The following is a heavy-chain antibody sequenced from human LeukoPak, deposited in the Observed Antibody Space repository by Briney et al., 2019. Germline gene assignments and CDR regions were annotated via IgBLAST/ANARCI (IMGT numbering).Heavy chain of an antibody. CDR2: ISGSGDST. CDR3: AKDRGRYYDSNGYYWGYCFDS. CDR1: GFTFSSYA. D-gene: IGHD3-22*01. Sequence: GGSLRLSCAASGFTFSSYAMSWVRHAPGKGLEWVSGISGSGDSTYYADSVKGRFTISRDNSKNTLYLQMSSLRAEDTAVYYCAKDRGRYYDSNGYYWGYCFDSWGQGILVTVS. V-gene: IGHV3-23*01. J-gene: IGHJ4*02.